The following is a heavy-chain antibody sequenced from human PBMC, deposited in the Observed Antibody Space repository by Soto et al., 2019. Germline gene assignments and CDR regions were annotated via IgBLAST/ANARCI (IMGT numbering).Heavy chain of an antibody. CDR2: INTANGNT. J-gene: IGHJ5*02. CDR3: ARRYKSAGWFDP. CDR1: GYSFNIYA. V-gene: IGHV1-3*04. Sequence: QVQLVQSGAEVKKSGASVRVSCQASGYSFNIYAIHWVRQAPGQGLEWMGWINTANGNTEYSQKFQGRVTFTRDTSATTVYMDLSSLRSEDTATYYCARRYKSAGWFDPWGQGTLVTVSS. D-gene: IGHD1-1*01.